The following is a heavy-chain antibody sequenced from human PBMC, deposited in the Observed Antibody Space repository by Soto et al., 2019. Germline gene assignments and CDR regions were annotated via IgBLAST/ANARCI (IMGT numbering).Heavy chain of an antibody. CDR2: ISGSGGST. V-gene: IGHV3-23*01. CDR3: AKYSSSSYYFDY. Sequence: EVQLLESGGGLVQPGGSLRLSCAASGFTFSSYAMSWVRQAPGKRLEWVSAISGSGGSTYYADSVKGRFTISRDNSKNTLYLQTNSLRAEDPAVYYCAKYSSSSYYFDYWGQGTLVTVSS. D-gene: IGHD6-6*01. J-gene: IGHJ4*02. CDR1: GFTFSSYA.